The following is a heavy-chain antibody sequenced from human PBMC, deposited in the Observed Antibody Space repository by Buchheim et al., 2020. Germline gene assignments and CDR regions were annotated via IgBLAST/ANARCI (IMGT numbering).Heavy chain of an antibody. CDR3: AKAWRRYYGMDV. CDR1: GFTFSSYG. CDR2: IRYDGSNK. J-gene: IGHJ6*02. Sequence: QVQLVESGGGVVQPGRSLRLSCAASGFTFSSYGMHWVRQAPGKGLEWVAFIRYDGSNKYYADSVKGRFTISRDNSKNTLYRQMNSLRAEDTAVYYCAKAWRRYYGMDVWGQGTT. V-gene: IGHV3-30*02.